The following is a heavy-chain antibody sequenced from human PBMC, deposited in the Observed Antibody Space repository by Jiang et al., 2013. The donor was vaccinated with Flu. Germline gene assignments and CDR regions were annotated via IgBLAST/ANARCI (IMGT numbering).Heavy chain of an antibody. CDR2: FYYSGST. D-gene: IGHD3-22*01. J-gene: IGHJ3*02. CDR3: ARHYYDSRDYFGAAFHI. V-gene: IGHV4-39*07. Sequence: LLKPSETLSLTCSVSGGSITSRHYYWAWVRQTPGKGPEWIGSFYYSGSTYYNPSLRSRVTISPDTSKNQFSLRLTSVTAADTATYYCARHYYDSRDYFGAAFHIWGRGTLVTVS. CDR1: GGSITSRHYY.